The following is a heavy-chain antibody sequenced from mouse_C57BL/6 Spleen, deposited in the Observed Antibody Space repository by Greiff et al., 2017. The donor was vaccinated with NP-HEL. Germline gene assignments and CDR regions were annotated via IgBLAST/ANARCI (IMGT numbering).Heavy chain of an antibody. Sequence: EVMLVESGGGLVQPGGSLKLSCAASGFTFSDYGMAWVRQAPRTGPEWVAFISNLAYSIYYADTVTGRFTISRENAKNTLYLEMSSLRSEDTAMYYCARLYYGSPYYAMDYWGQGTSVTVSS. CDR3: ARLYYGSPYYAMDY. D-gene: IGHD1-1*01. V-gene: IGHV5-15*01. CDR2: ISNLAYSI. CDR1: GFTFSDYG. J-gene: IGHJ4*01.